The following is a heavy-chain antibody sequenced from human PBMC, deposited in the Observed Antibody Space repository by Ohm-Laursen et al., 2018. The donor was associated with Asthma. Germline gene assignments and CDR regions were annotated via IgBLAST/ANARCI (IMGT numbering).Heavy chain of an antibody. CDR3: ARHNWGDSGVLPRWFDP. CDR2: IYYGGST. V-gene: IGHV4-39*01. J-gene: IGHJ5*02. CDR1: GGSIGSDDYY. Sequence: SDTLSLTCTVSGGSIGSDDYYWGWIRQPPGKGLEWIGSIYYGGSTYYNPSLKSRVTMSVDTSKNQFSLQLYSVTAADTAVYFCARHNWGDSGVLPRWFDPWGQGTLVTVSS. D-gene: IGHD3-16*01.